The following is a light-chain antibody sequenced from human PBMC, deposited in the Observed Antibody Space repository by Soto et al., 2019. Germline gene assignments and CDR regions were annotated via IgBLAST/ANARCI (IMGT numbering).Light chain of an antibody. CDR3: QQYRSSPYT. V-gene: IGKV3-20*01. CDR2: DAS. CDR1: QSVSSSY. J-gene: IGKJ2*01. Sequence: DIELTQSPGSLSSSAGERATLSCRASQSVSSSYLAWYQQKRGQAPKLLIYDASSRATGIPGRFSGSASGTDFTLTISRLEPEDFAMYYCQQYRSSPYTFGQGTKLEIK.